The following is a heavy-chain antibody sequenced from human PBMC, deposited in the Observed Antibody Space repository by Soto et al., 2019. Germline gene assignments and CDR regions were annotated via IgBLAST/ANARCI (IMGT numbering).Heavy chain of an antibody. CDR1: GFTFSSYA. V-gene: IGHV3-23*01. CDR3: AKSHDAAYAASGAFDI. CDR2: ISGSGGST. J-gene: IGHJ3*02. D-gene: IGHD5-18*01. Sequence: GGSLRLSCAASGFTFSSYAMSWVRQAPGKGLEWVSAISGSGGSTYYADSVKGRFTISRDNSKNTLYLQMNRLRAEDTAVYFCAKSHDAAYAASGAFDIWGQGAMVTVSS.